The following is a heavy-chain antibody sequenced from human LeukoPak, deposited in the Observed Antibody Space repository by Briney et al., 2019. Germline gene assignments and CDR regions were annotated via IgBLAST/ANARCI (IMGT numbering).Heavy chain of an antibody. D-gene: IGHD5-18*01. CDR3: AKYRGGYNYGDFDY. CDR2: ISGSGYR. Sequence: GGSLRLSCAASGFTFSSYAMSWVRQAPGKGLEWVSGISGSGYRYYADSVKGRFTISRYNSKNTLFLQMNSLRAEDTAVYYCAKYRGGYNYGDFDYWGQGTLVTVSS. CDR1: GFTFSSYA. J-gene: IGHJ4*02. V-gene: IGHV3-23*01.